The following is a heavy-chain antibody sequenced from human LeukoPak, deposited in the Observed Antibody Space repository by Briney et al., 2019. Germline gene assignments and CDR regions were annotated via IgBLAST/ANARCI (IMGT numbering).Heavy chain of an antibody. CDR1: LDSISSFY. D-gene: IGHD5-12*01. Sequence: SETLSLTCNVSLDSISSFYWSWIRQSAGAGLEWIGRIYTTGKTDYNPSLKSRVTVSVDTSRNQVSLKLRSVTAADTAVYYCARFSRWLPFESWGQGTLVTVSS. CDR2: IYTTGKT. V-gene: IGHV4-4*07. J-gene: IGHJ4*02. CDR3: ARFSRWLPFES.